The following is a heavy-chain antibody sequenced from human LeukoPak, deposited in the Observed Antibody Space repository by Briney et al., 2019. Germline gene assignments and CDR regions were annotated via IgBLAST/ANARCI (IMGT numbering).Heavy chain of an antibody. CDR1: RDSIITSY. J-gene: IGHJ4*02. CDR2: IYYSGST. Sequence: PEALSLTRSEARDSIITSYGRWVRHPQGKGLEWIGYIYYSGSTNYSPSLKSRVTISVDASKNQFSLKLSSVTAADTAVYYCAVGLPAAILGYWGQGTLVTVSS. V-gene: IGHV4-59*01. D-gene: IGHD2-2*01. CDR3: AVGLPAAILGY.